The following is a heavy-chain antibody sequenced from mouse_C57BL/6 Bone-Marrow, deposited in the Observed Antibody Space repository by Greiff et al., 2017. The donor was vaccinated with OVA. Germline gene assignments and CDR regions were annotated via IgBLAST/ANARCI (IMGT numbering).Heavy chain of an antibody. CDR3: ARTTVVVEGYFDY. D-gene: IGHD1-1*01. CDR1: GYTFTDYN. CDR2: INPNNGGT. Sequence: VQLQQSGPELVKPGASVKIPCKASGYTFTDYNMDWVKQSHGKSLEWIGDINPNNGGTIYNQKFKGKATLTVDKSSSTAYMELRSLTSEDTAVYYCARTTVVVEGYFDYWGQGTTLTVSS. V-gene: IGHV1-18*01. J-gene: IGHJ2*01.